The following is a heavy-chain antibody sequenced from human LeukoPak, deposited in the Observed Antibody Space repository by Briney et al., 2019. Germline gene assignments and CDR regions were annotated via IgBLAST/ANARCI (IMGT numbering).Heavy chain of an antibody. Sequence: ASVKVSCKASGYTFTSYDINWVRQAPGQGLEWMGWINPNSGGTNYAQKFQGRVTMTRDTSISTAYMELSRLRSDDTAVYYCARGIVVVPAAMAYWGQGTLVTVSS. V-gene: IGHV1-2*02. D-gene: IGHD2-2*01. CDR1: GYTFTSYD. CDR3: ARGIVVVPAAMAY. CDR2: INPNSGGT. J-gene: IGHJ4*02.